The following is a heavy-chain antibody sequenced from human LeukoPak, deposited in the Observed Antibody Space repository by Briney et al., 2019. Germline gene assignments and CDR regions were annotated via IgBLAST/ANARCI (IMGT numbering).Heavy chain of an antibody. CDR3: AGSYGDFDNWFDP. V-gene: IGHV4-30-2*01. CDR2: IYHSGST. J-gene: IGHJ5*02. Sequence: SETLSLTCAVSGGSISSGGYSWSWLRQPPGKGLEWIAYIYHSGSTYYNPSLKSRVTISVDRSKNQFSLKLSSVTAADTAVYYCAGSYGDFDNWFDPWGQGTLVTVSS. D-gene: IGHD4-17*01. CDR1: GGSISSGGYS.